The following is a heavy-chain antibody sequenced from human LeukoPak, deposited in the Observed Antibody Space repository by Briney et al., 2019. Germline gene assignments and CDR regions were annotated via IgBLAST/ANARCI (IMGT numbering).Heavy chain of an antibody. CDR1: GFTFSSYS. Sequence: GGSLRLSYAASGFTFSSYSMNWVRQAPGKGLEWVSSISSSSSTIYYADSVKGRFTISRDNAKNSLYLQMNSLRAEDTAVYYCASVDGYNLNYDYWGQGTLVTVSS. CDR2: ISSSSSTI. V-gene: IGHV3-48*01. CDR3: ASVDGYNLNYDY. D-gene: IGHD5-24*01. J-gene: IGHJ4*02.